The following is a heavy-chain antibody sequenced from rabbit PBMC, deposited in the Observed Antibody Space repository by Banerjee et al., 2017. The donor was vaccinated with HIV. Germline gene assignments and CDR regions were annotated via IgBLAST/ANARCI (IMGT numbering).Heavy chain of an antibody. CDR3: ARGYGGYGWTTRLAL. Sequence: QQQLEESGGGLVKPGGTLTLTCKASGIDFSSYYYMCWVRQAPGKGLELIACIYSSSGSAYYASWAKGRFTISKASSTTVTLQMTSLTAADTATYFCARGYGGYGWTTRLALWGQGTIVTVS. CDR2: IYSSSGSA. CDR1: GIDFSSYYY. D-gene: IGHD6-1*01. J-gene: IGHJ3*01. V-gene: IGHV1S45*01.